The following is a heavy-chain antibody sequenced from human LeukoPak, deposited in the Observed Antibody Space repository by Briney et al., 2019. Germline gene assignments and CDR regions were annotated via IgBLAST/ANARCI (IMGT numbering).Heavy chain of an antibody. D-gene: IGHD6-13*01. CDR1: GFTFRNYG. J-gene: IGHJ6*02. CDR2: ISYDGSNK. CDR3: ARAPETSSSWFSEWYYYYYGMDV. V-gene: IGHV3-30*03. Sequence: GGSLRLSCAASGFTFRNYGMNWVRQAPGGSLEWVAVISYDGSNKYYADSVKGRFTISRDNSKNTLYLQMNSLRAEDTTVYYCARAPETSSSWFSEWYYYYYGMDVWGQGTTVTVSS.